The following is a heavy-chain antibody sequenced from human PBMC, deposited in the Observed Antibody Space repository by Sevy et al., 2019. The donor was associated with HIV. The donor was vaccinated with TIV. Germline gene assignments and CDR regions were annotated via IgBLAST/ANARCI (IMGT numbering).Heavy chain of an antibody. J-gene: IGHJ6*02. CDR3: ARVGGGEMTTVNPAQIPYYYGMDV. D-gene: IGHD4-4*01. CDR2: IYYSGST. V-gene: IGHV4-59*01. CDR1: GGSISSYY. Sequence: SETLSLTCTVSGGSISSYYWSWIRQPPGKGLEWIGYIYYSGSTNYNPSLKSRVTISVDTSKNQFSLKLRSVTAADTAVYYCARVGGGEMTTVNPAQIPYYYGMDVWGQGTTVTVSS.